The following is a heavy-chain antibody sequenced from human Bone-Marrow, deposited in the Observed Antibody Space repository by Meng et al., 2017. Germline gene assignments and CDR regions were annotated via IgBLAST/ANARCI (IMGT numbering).Heavy chain of an antibody. V-gene: IGHV4-4*07. Sequence: SETLSLTCTASGGSISSYYWSWIRQPAGKGLEWIGRIYTSGSTNYNPSLKSRVTMSVDTSKNQFSLKLSSVTAADTAVYYCAREGDSSHYDILTGSHYYFDYWGQGTLVTVSS. CDR3: AREGDSSHYDILTGSHYYFDY. CDR2: IYTSGST. CDR1: GGSISSYY. D-gene: IGHD3-9*01. J-gene: IGHJ4*02.